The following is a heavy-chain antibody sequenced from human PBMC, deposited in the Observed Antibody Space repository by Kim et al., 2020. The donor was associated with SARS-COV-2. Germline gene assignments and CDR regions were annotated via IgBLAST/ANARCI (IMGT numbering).Heavy chain of an antibody. J-gene: IGHJ4*02. V-gene: IGHV3-23*01. CDR1: GFTFSTYA. CDR2: ISDSGLRT. Sequence: GSLRLSCAASGFTFSTYAMSWARQAPGKGLEWVSTISDSGLRTHYADSVKGRFTISRDNSKSTLFLQMNYLRAEDTAIYYCEASDYWGQGSLVTVSS. CDR3: EASDY.